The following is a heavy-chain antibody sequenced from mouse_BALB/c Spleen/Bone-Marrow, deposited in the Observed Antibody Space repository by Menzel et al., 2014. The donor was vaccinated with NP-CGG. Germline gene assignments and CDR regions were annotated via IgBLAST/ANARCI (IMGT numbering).Heavy chain of an antibody. CDR1: GYTFSSYW. Sequence: QVQLQQSGAELMKPGASMKISCKATGYTFSSYWIEWVKQRPGHGLEWIGEILPGSGSTNYNERFKGKATFTADTSSNTAYMQLSNLTSEDPAVYYCARAYYVNYDAMDYWGQGTSVTVSS. V-gene: IGHV1-9*01. CDR3: ARAYYVNYDAMDY. J-gene: IGHJ4*01. D-gene: IGHD2-10*01. CDR2: ILPGSGST.